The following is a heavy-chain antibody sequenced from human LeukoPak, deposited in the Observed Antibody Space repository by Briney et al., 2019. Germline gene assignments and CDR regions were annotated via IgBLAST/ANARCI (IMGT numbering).Heavy chain of an antibody. Sequence: GGSLRLSCAASGFTVSSNYMSWVRQAPGKGLEWVSVIYSGGSTYYADSVKGRFTISRDNSKNTLYLQMNSLRAEDTAVYYCARVGRSYYDSSGYSTFDYWGQGTLVTVSS. CDR3: ARVGRSYYDSSGYSTFDY. CDR1: GFTVSSNY. CDR2: IYSGGST. D-gene: IGHD3-22*01. V-gene: IGHV3-66*01. J-gene: IGHJ4*02.